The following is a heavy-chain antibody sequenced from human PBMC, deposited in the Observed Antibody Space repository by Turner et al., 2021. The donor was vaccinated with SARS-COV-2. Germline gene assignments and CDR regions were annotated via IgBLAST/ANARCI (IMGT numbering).Heavy chain of an antibody. Sequence: QLQLHASGPGLVNPSETLSLTCTVSGASISSSSYYWGWIRQPPGKGLEWIGSIIYNGDTYYKPSLKSRVTRSVDTSKNQLSLKLSSVTAADTAVYYCARLKYYYDSSGTDDAFDIWGQGTMVTVSS. CDR2: IIYNGDT. J-gene: IGHJ3*02. D-gene: IGHD3-22*01. CDR3: ARLKYYYDSSGTDDAFDI. CDR1: GASISSSSYY. V-gene: IGHV4-39*01.